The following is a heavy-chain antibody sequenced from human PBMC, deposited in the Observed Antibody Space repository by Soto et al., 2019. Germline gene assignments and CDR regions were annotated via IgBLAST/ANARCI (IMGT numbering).Heavy chain of an antibody. D-gene: IGHD3-16*01. CDR1: DGSVNSGNYY. CDR2: IYYIGAT. J-gene: IGHJ4*02. CDR3: AREEKQLSRYGGDFDY. V-gene: IGHV4-61*01. Sequence: SETLSLTCSVSDGSVNSGNYYWSWIRQPPGKGLEWIGHIYYIGATDYNPSLKSRVTISVDTSKNQFSLKVTSVTAADTAVYFCAREEKQLSRYGGDFDYWGQGILVTVSS.